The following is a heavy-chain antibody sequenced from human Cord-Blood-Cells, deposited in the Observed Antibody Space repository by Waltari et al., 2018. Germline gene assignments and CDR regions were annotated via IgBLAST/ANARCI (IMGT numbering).Heavy chain of an antibody. CDR1: GFTFSRYG. V-gene: IGHV3-30*18. Sequence: QVQLVESGGGVVQPGRSLRLSCAASGFTFSRYGMHWVRQAPGKGLEWVAVISYDGSNKYYADSVKGRFTISRDNSKNTLYLQMNSLRAEDTAVYYCAKPLDYWGQGTLVTVSS. CDR2: ISYDGSNK. J-gene: IGHJ4*02. CDR3: AKPLDY.